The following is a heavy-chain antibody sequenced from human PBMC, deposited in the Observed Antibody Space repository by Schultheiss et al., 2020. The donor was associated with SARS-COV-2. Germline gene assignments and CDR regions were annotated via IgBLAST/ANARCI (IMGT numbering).Heavy chain of an antibody. J-gene: IGHJ6*03. CDR1: GFTVSSNY. D-gene: IGHD2-2*01. V-gene: IGHV3-21*01. Sequence: GGSLRLSCAASGFTVSSNYMSWVRQAPGKGLEWVSSISSNSVYIYYADSVRGRFSVTRDNAKNSLFLQINSLRAEDTAVYYCARLYCTRASCPYYHMDVWGKGTTVSVSS. CDR3: ARLYCTRASCPYYHMDV. CDR2: ISSNSVYI.